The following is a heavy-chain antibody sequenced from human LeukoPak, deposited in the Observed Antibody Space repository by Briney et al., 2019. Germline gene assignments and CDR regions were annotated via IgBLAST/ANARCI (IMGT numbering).Heavy chain of an antibody. CDR1: GGSISSYY. CDR3: ARGNSSGWYFAY. V-gene: IGHV4-4*07. CDR2: IYTSGST. D-gene: IGHD6-19*01. Sequence: SETLSLTCTVSGGSISSYYWSWIRQPAGQGLEWIGRIYTSGSTNYNPSLKSRVTMSVDTSKNQFSLKLSSVTAADTAVYYCARGNSSGWYFAYWGQGTLVTVSS. J-gene: IGHJ4*02.